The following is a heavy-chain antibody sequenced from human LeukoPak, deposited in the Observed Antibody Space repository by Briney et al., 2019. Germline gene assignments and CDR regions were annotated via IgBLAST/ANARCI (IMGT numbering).Heavy chain of an antibody. J-gene: IGHJ4*02. D-gene: IGHD2-15*01. V-gene: IGHV3-21*01. CDR1: GFTFSNYA. CDR2: ISTTGTYT. CDR3: ARIQTSSGASHYYFDY. Sequence: GGSLRLSCAASGFTFSNYAINWVRQAPGKGLEWFSSISTTGTYTDYADSVKGRFTISRGNTKNSVFLQMNGLKAEDTAVYYCARIQTSSGASHYYFDYWGQGSLVTVSS.